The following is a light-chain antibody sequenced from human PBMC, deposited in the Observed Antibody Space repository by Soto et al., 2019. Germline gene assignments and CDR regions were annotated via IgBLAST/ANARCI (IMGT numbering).Light chain of an antibody. CDR3: QQYNSYSQVYT. Sequence: DIQMTQSPSTLSASVGDRVTITCRASQSISSWLAWYQQKPGKAPKLLIYKASSLESGVPSRFSGSGSGTEFTLTISSLQPDDSATYYCQQYNSYSQVYTFGQGTKLEIK. J-gene: IGKJ2*01. V-gene: IGKV1-5*03. CDR2: KAS. CDR1: QSISSW.